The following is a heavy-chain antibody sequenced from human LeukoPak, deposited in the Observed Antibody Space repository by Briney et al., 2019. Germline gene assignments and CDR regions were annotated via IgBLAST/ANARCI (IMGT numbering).Heavy chain of an antibody. CDR2: IYSGGST. CDR1: GFTVSSKF. D-gene: IGHD3-3*01. J-gene: IGHJ4*02. CDR3: ARAPNVEYYFDS. V-gene: IGHV3-53*01. Sequence: GGSLRLSCAASGFTVSSKFMSWVRQAAGKGVEWVSVIYSGGSTYYADSVKGRFTIPRDNSKNTLYLQMNSLRAEDTAVYYCARAPNVEYYFDSWGQGTLVTVSS.